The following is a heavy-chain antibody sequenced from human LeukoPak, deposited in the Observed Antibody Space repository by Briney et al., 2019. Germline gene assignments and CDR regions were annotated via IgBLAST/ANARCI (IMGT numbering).Heavy chain of an antibody. D-gene: IGHD2-15*01. Sequence: KTSETLSLTCTVSGGSISSYYWSWIRQPAGKGLEWIGRIYTSGSTNYNPSLKSRVTMSVDTSKNQFSLKLSSVTAADTAVYYCARPIRRGYCSGGSCLYGMDVWGQGTTVTVSS. CDR3: ARPIRRGYCSGGSCLYGMDV. CDR1: GGSISSYY. J-gene: IGHJ6*02. CDR2: IYTSGST. V-gene: IGHV4-4*07.